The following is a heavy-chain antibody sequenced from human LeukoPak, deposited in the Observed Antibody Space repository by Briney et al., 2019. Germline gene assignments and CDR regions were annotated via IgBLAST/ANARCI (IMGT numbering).Heavy chain of an antibody. CDR2: INHSGST. CDR1: GGSFSGYY. D-gene: IGHD2-2*01. J-gene: IGHJ4*02. V-gene: IGHV4-34*01. Sequence: SETLSLTCAVYGGSFSGYYWSWIRQPPGKGLEWIGEINHSGSTNYNPSLKSRVTISVDTSKNQFSLKLSSVTAADTAVYYCASPGCSTSCYAFDYWGQGTLVTVSS. CDR3: ASPGCSTSCYAFDY.